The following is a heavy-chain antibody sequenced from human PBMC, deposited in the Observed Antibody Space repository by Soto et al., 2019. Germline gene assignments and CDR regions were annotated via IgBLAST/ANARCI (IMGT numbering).Heavy chain of an antibody. CDR3: VTDAGSWDGRGFGY. V-gene: IGHV3-15*07. J-gene: IGHJ4*02. CDR2: IKSKIDRGTT. CDR1: GFTFTDAW. Sequence: EVQLVESGGGLVRPGESLRLSCAASGFTFTDAWMNWVRQTPGKGLEWVGLIKSKIDRGTTDYAAPVRGRFTISRDDSKNTLYVQMNSLQIEDTGVYYCVTDAGSWDGRGFGYWGQGTLVTVSS. D-gene: IGHD3-22*01.